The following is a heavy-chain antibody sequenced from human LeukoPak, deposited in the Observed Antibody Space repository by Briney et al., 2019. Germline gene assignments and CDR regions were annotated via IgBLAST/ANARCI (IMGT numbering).Heavy chain of an antibody. Sequence: GGSLKLSCVDLGFPLSGYAMHWVRQASGKGLEWVGRIRSKANNYATAYAASVKGRFTISRDDSKNTAYLQMNSLKTEDTAVYYCTGDNFDSSVKFDYWGQGTLVTVSS. J-gene: IGHJ4*02. D-gene: IGHD3-22*01. CDR2: IRSKANNYAT. V-gene: IGHV3-73*01. CDR1: GFPLSGYA. CDR3: TGDNFDSSVKFDY.